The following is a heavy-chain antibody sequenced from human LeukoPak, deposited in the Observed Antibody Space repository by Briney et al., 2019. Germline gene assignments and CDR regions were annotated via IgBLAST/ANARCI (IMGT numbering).Heavy chain of an antibody. J-gene: IGHJ6*03. CDR2: IKQDGSEK. CDR1: GFTFSSYW. V-gene: IGHV3-7*01. CDR3: ARPPDNYYYYYMDV. Sequence: GGSLRLSCAASGFTFSSYWMSWVRQAPGKGPEWVANIKQDGSEKYYVDSVKGRFTISRDNAKNSLYLQMNSLRAEDTAVYYCARPPDNYYYYYMDVWGKGTTVTISS.